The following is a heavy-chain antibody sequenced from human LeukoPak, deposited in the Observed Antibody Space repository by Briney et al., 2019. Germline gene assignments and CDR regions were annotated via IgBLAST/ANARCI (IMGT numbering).Heavy chain of an antibody. Sequence: GASVKVSCKVSGNSLTELSMHWVRQAPGKGLEWMGGFDPVDAETIYAQKSQGRVTTPEDTSTDTAYMELSGLRSEDTAVYYCVGYCPGGSCYFDYWGQGTLVTVSS. CDR1: GNSLTELS. CDR2: FDPVDAET. D-gene: IGHD2-15*01. V-gene: IGHV1-24*01. J-gene: IGHJ4*02. CDR3: VGYCPGGSCYFDY.